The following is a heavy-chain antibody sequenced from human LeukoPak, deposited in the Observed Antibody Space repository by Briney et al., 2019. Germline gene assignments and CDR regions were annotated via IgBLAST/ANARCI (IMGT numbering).Heavy chain of an antibody. CDR2: ISGSGGST. Sequence: PGGSLRLSCAASGFTFSSYAMSWVRQAPGKGLEWVSAISGSGGSTYYADSVRGRFTISRDNSKNMLYLQMNSLRAEDTAVYYCAKCAEDIVVVPAALGEFDYWGQGTLVTVSS. V-gene: IGHV3-23*01. J-gene: IGHJ4*02. CDR3: AKCAEDIVVVPAALGEFDY. D-gene: IGHD2-2*01. CDR1: GFTFSSYA.